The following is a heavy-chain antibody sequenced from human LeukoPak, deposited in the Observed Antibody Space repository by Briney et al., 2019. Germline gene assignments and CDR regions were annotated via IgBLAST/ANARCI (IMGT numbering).Heavy chain of an antibody. CDR2: IYYSGST. CDR3: ARPYDGSGYWDY. D-gene: IGHD3-22*01. Sequence: SETLSLTCTVSGGSISSSSYYWGWIRQPPGKGLEWIGSIYYSGSTYYNPSLKSRVTISVDTSKNQFSLKLSSVTAADTAVYYCARPYDGSGYWDYWGQGTLVTVSS. J-gene: IGHJ4*02. V-gene: IGHV4-39*01. CDR1: GGSISSSSYY.